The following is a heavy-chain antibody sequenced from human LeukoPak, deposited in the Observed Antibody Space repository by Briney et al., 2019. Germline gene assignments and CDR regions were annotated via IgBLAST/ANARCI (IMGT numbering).Heavy chain of an antibody. CDR2: VYHSGST. V-gene: IGHV4-38-2*01. CDR1: AYSISSGYY. CDR3: ARHFSEYQLLRGGFFDY. Sequence: KPSETLSLTCAVSAYSISSGYYWGWIRQPPGKGLEWIGYVYHSGSTYYNPSLRSRVTISVDTSKNQFSLKLNSVTAADTAVYYCARHFSEYQLLRGGFFDYWGQGTLVTVSS. D-gene: IGHD2-2*01. J-gene: IGHJ4*02.